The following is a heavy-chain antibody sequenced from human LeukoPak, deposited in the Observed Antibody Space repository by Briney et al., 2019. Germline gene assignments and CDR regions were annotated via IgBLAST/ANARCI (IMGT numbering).Heavy chain of an antibody. V-gene: IGHV3-23*01. D-gene: IGHD3-22*01. Sequence: GGSLRLSCAASGFTLTDYAMGWVRQAPGQGLEWASTISASGSTTYYADSVKDRFTISRDNSKNTLYLQMNSLRPEDTAVYYCANDYYCSGYYSPNYYYYYYMDVWGKGTTVTVSS. CDR1: GFTLTDYA. CDR2: ISASGSTT. J-gene: IGHJ6*03. CDR3: ANDYYCSGYYSPNYYYYYYMDV.